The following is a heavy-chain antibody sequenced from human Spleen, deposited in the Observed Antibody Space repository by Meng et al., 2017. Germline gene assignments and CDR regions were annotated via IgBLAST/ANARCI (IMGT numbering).Heavy chain of an antibody. CDR3: ARGPTTMAHDFDY. D-gene: IGHD4-11*01. CDR1: GGSFSDYY. V-gene: IGHV4-34*01. J-gene: IGHJ4*02. Sequence: QVQLQQCGAGLLKPSGTRSLTCVVSGGSFSDYYWSWIRQPPGKGLEWIGEINHSGSTNYNPSLESRATISVDTSQNNLSLKLSSVTAADSAVYYCARGPTTMAHDFDYWGQGTLVTVSS. CDR2: INHSGST.